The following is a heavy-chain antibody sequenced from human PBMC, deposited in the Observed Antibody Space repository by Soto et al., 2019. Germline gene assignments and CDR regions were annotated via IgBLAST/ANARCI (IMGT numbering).Heavy chain of an antibody. Sequence: TLSLTCTVSGGSISSGGYYWSWIRQHPGKGLEWIGYIYYSGSTYYNPSLKSRVTISVDTSKNQFSLKLSSVTAADTAVYYCARDRKIDYSNYVQGMDVWGQGTTVTVSS. V-gene: IGHV4-31*02. CDR1: GGSISSGGYY. CDR3: ARDRKIDYSNYVQGMDV. CDR2: IYYSGST. D-gene: IGHD4-4*01. J-gene: IGHJ6*02.